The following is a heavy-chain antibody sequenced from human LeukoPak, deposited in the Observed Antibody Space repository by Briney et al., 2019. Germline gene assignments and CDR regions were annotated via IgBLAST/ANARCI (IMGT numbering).Heavy chain of an antibody. J-gene: IGHJ4*02. CDR3: AIILGEWELLPPDY. D-gene: IGHD1-26*01. V-gene: IGHV4-39*01. Sequence: PSETLSLTCTVSGVSISSSSYYWGWVRQPPGKGLEWIGSIYYSGSTYYNPSLKSRVTISVDTSKNQFSLKLSSVTAADTAVYYCAIILGEWELLPPDYWGQGTLVTVSS. CDR2: IYYSGST. CDR1: GVSISSSSYY.